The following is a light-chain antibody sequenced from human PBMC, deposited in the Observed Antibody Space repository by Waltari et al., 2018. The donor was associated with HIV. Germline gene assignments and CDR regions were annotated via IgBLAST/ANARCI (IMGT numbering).Light chain of an antibody. V-gene: IGLV2-23*02. J-gene: IGLJ2*01. CDR3: CSYAGSESSEV. Sequence: QSALTQPASVSGSPGQSITISCPGTSSNIGANNHVSWYQQHPCKPTKLIIYDVTKRPSGVSNRFSGSKSGNTASLTISGLQAEDEADYHCCSYAGSESSEVFGGGTKLTVL. CDR1: SSNIGANNH. CDR2: DVT.